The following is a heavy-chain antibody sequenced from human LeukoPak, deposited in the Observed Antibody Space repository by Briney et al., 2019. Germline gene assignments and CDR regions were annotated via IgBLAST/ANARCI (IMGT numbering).Heavy chain of an antibody. J-gene: IGHJ4*02. D-gene: IGHD2-15*01. CDR1: GFTFSSYG. CDR2: ISYDGSNK. CDR3: AKAVAAFDY. V-gene: IGHV3-30*18. Sequence: GGSLRLSCAASGFTFSSYGMHWVRQAPGKGLEWVAVISYDGSNKYYADSVKGRFTISRDNSKNTLYLQMNSLRAEDTAVYYCAKAVAAFDYWGRGTLVTVSS.